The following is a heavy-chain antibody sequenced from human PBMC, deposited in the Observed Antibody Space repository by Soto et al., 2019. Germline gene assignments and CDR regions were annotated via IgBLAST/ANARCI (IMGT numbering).Heavy chain of an antibody. D-gene: IGHD6-13*01. V-gene: IGHV4-39*01. J-gene: IGHJ6*02. Sequence: QLQLQESGPGLVKPSETLSLSCTVSGGSITSSFYWGWIRQPPGKGLEWIGRIYGTGNTYYNPSLKGRVTISADTSKNQSSLNLISVTAADTAVYYCRSSSRYSTDVWGQGATVTVSS. CDR2: IYGTGNT. CDR1: GGSITSSFY. CDR3: RSSSRYSTDV.